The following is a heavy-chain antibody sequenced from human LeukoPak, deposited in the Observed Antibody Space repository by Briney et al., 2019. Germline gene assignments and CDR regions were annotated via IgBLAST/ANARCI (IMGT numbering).Heavy chain of an antibody. CDR3: ARALRYCSSTSCYTGAFDI. CDR2: IYYSGST. D-gene: IGHD2-2*02. CDR1: GGSISSYY. Sequence: SETLSLTCTLSGGSISSYYWSWIRPPPGKGLEWIGYIYYSGSTNYNPSLKGRVTISVATSQNQFSLKLSSVTAADTAVYYCARALRYCSSTSCYTGAFDIWGQGTMVTVSS. V-gene: IGHV4-59*01. J-gene: IGHJ3*02.